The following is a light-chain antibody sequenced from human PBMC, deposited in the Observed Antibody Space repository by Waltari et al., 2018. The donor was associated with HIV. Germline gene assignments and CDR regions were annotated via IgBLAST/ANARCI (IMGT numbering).Light chain of an antibody. CDR1: QSIQNN. J-gene: IGKJ1*01. CDR3: QQYNAWPWT. V-gene: IGKV3-15*01. CDR2: DTS. Sequence: EIVMTQSPPTLSVSPGEGATLPCRASQSIQNNLAWYQRKPGQAPRLLMSDTSVRAAGVPARFSASGSGTAFTLTISSLHSEDLAVYFCQQYNAWPWTFGQGTRVEI.